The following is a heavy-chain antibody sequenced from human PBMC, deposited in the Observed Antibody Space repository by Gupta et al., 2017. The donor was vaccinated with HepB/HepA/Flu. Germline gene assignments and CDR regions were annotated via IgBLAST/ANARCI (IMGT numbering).Heavy chain of an antibody. J-gene: IGHJ4*02. Sequence: DVKLVESGGGLVQPGRYLRLYCAASGFTFDDYAIHWVRQAPGKGLEWGSGISWDRRSLGYADTVKGRFTISRDNAKNSLYLQMNSLRPEDTALYFCTKDMNKIIIPAALDYWGQGTLVTGSS. CDR1: GFTFDDYA. D-gene: IGHD2-2*01. CDR3: TKDMNKIIIPAALDY. CDR2: ISWDRRSL. V-gene: IGHV3-9*01.